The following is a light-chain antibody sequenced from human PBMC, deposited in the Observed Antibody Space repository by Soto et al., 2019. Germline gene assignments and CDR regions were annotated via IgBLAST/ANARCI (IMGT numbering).Light chain of an antibody. CDR3: CSYAGSSNVV. CDR1: SSDVGSYNL. Sequence: QSALTQPASVSGSPGQSITISCTGTSSDVGSYNLVSWYQQHPGKAPKLMIYEGSKRPSGVSNRFSGSKSGNTASLTISGLQAEDEADYYCCSYAGSSNVVFGGGTNVTVL. CDR2: EGS. J-gene: IGLJ2*01. V-gene: IGLV2-23*01.